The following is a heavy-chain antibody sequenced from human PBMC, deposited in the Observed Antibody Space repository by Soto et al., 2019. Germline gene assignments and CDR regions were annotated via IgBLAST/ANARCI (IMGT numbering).Heavy chain of an antibody. CDR3: ARGYGRNFDY. D-gene: IGHD5-18*01. CDR2: IYYSGST. CDR1: GGSISSGGYY. J-gene: IGHJ4*02. Sequence: SETLSLTCTVSGGSISSGGYYWSWIRQHPGKGLEWIGSIYYSGSTYYNPSLKSRVTISLDTSKNQFSLKLSSMTAADTAVYYCARGYGRNFDYWGQGTLVTVSS. V-gene: IGHV4-31*03.